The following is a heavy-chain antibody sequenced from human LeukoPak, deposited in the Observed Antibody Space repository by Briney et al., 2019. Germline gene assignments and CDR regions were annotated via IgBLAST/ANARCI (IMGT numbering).Heavy chain of an antibody. CDR1: GGSVTSASHY. D-gene: IGHD4-23*01. CDR3: TRHHDYGDKIDY. CDR2: IHYSGST. V-gene: IGHV4-39*01. J-gene: IGHJ4*02. Sequence: SETLSLTCTVSGGSVTSASHYWAWIRQPPGKGLEWIGSIHYSGSTYYSPPLKSRLTISGDTSKSQFSLKLTFVTAADTAVYYCTRHHDYGDKIDYWGQGTLVTVSS.